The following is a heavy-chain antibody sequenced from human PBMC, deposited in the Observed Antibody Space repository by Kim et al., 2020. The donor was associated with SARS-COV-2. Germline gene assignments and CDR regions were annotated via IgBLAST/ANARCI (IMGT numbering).Heavy chain of an antibody. Sequence: ASVKVSCKATGYTFTGSSLPLLPQAPAQALEWMGRINPKSGGTNNAQKFKGRVTMTRDTSISTAYMELSRLRSDDTAVYYCARAASAYGDYVPFDYWGQGTLVTVSS. CDR3: ARAASAYGDYVPFDY. CDR1: GYTFTGSS. J-gene: IGHJ4*02. V-gene: IGHV1-2*06. CDR2: INPKSGGT. D-gene: IGHD4-17*01.